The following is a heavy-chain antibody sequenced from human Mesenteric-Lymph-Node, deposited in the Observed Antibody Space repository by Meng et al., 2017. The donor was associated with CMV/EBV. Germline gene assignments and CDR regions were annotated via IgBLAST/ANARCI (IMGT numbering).Heavy chain of an antibody. CDR3: AGGIAAAGSRWFDP. CDR2: SIPILGIA. CDR1: GVTFSSYT. D-gene: IGHD6-13*01. J-gene: IGHJ5*02. Sequence: QVQLVQSGAEVKKPGSSVKVSCKASGVTFSSYTISWVLQAPGQGLEWMGRSIPILGIANYAQKFQGRVTITADKSTSTAYMELSSLRSEDTAVYYCAGGIAAAGSRWFDPWGQGTLVTVSS. V-gene: IGHV1-69*02.